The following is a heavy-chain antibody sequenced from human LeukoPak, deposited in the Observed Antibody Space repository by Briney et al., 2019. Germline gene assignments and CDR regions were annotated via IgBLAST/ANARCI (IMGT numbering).Heavy chain of an antibody. CDR2: ISGSGGST. J-gene: IGHJ4*02. Sequence: GGSLRLSCAASGFTFSSYAMSWVRQAPGKGLEWVSAISGSGGSTYYADSGKGWFTISRDNSKNTLYLQMNSLRAEDTAVYYCAGKNGYSSSWGYYFDYWGQGTLVTVSS. CDR1: GFTFSSYA. CDR3: AGKNGYSSSWGYYFDY. V-gene: IGHV3-23*01. D-gene: IGHD6-13*01.